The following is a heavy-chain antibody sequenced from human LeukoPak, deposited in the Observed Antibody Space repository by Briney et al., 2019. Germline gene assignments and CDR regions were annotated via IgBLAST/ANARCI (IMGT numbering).Heavy chain of an antibody. Sequence: ASVKVSCKASGYTFTSYYMHWVRQAPGQGLEWMGIINPSGGSTSYAQKFQGRVTMTRDMSTSTAYMELSSLRSEDTAVYYCASPTTQHYGDYLQNSAFDIWGQGTMVTVSS. CDR3: ASPTTQHYGDYLQNSAFDI. V-gene: IGHV1-46*01. CDR1: GYTFTSYY. J-gene: IGHJ3*02. D-gene: IGHD4-17*01. CDR2: INPSGGST.